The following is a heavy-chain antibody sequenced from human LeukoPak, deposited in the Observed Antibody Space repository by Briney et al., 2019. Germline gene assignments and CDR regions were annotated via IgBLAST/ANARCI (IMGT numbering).Heavy chain of an antibody. J-gene: IGHJ4*02. V-gene: IGHV3-21*01. Sequence: PGGSLRLSCTTSGFTFSSYAMHWVRQAPGKGLEWVSSISSTTSYIYYADSVKGRFTISRDNAKNSLYLQMNSLRAEDTAVYYWAKTSMVMNFDYWGQGTLVTVSS. D-gene: IGHD5-18*01. CDR2: ISSTTSYI. CDR3: AKTSMVMNFDY. CDR1: GFTFSSYA.